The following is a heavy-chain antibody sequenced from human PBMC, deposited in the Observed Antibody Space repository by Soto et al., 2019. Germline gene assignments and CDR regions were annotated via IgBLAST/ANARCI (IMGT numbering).Heavy chain of an antibody. CDR2: IIPIFGTA. CDR1: GGTFSSYA. J-gene: IGHJ4*02. D-gene: IGHD3-10*02. V-gene: IGHV1-69*06. Sequence: ASVKVSCKAPGGTFSSYAISWVRQAPGQGLEWMGGIIPIFGTANYAQKFQGRVTITADKSTSTAYMELSSLRSEDTAVYYCARGGHTTMFDYWGQGTLVTVSS. CDR3: ARGGHTTMFDY.